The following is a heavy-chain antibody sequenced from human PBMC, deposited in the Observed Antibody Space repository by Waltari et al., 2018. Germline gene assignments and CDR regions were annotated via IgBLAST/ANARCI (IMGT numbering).Heavy chain of an antibody. V-gene: IGHV3-66*02. Sequence: EVQLVESGGGLVHPGGSVRLSGSASGFAVGQTHRSWVRQAPGRGLEWVSLIYDAGSTYYPDSVRGRFTISRDNSKNTVHLQMNSLRVEDTAIYYCARARDEETAMVYFDHWGQGTLVSVSS. CDR1: GFAVGQTH. CDR3: ARARDEETAMVYFDH. J-gene: IGHJ4*02. CDR2: IYDAGST. D-gene: IGHD5-18*01.